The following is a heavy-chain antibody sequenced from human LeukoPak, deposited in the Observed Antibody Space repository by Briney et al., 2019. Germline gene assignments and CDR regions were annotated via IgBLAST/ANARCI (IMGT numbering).Heavy chain of an antibody. CDR2: INPDSGDT. CDR3: ARDLHWGPEY. D-gene: IGHD7-27*01. CDR1: GYSFTAYY. J-gene: IGHJ4*02. Sequence: ASVKVSCKASGYSFTAYYIHWVRQAPGQGLEWMGWINPDSGDTNYAQRFQGRITMTRDTSISTAYMDLSRLRSDDTAVYYCARDLHWGPEYWGQGALVTVSS. V-gene: IGHV1-2*02.